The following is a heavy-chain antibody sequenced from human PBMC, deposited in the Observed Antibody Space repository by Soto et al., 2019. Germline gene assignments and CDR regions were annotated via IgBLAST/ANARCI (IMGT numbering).Heavy chain of an antibody. CDR3: ARSSPAYFYDSSGSTLYYFDY. D-gene: IGHD3-22*01. CDR2: IYSGGST. CDR1: GFTVSSNY. V-gene: IGHV3-53*01. Sequence: PGGSLRLSCAASGFTVSSNYMSWVRQAPGKGLEWVSVIYSGGSTYYADSVKGRFTISRDNSKNTLYLQMNSLRAEDTAVYYCARSSPAYFYDSSGSTLYYFDYWGQGTLVTVPS. J-gene: IGHJ4*02.